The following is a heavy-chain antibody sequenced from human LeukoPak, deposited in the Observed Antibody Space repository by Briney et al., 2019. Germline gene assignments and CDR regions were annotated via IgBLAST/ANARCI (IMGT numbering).Heavy chain of an antibody. Sequence: SETLSLTCADYGGSFSGYYWSWIRQPPGKGLEWIGEINHSGSTNYNPSLKSRVTISVDTSKNQFSLKLSSVTAADTAVYYCARGRYYDSSGYYSYYYYGMDVWGQGTTVTVSS. D-gene: IGHD3-22*01. J-gene: IGHJ6*02. V-gene: IGHV4-34*01. CDR2: INHSGST. CDR1: GGSFSGYY. CDR3: ARGRYYDSSGYYSYYYYGMDV.